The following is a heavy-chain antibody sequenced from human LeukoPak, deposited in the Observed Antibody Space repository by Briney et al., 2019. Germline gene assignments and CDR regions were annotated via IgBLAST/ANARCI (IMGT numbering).Heavy chain of an antibody. CDR1: GGSISSYY. Sequence: SETPSLTCTVSGGSISSYYWSWIRQPAGKGLEWIGRIYTSGSTNYNPSLKSRVTMSVDTSKNQFSLKLSSVTAADTAVYYCARDVEEAWETYYFDYWGQGTLVTVSS. CDR2: IYTSGST. D-gene: IGHD5-24*01. J-gene: IGHJ4*02. CDR3: ARDVEEAWETYYFDY. V-gene: IGHV4-4*07.